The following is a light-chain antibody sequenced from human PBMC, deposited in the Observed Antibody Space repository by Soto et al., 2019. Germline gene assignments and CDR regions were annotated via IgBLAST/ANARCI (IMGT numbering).Light chain of an antibody. Sequence: EIVMKQSPATLSVSPGERATLSCRASQSVLSNLAWYQQRPGQAPRLLISGASTRAAGIPARFSGSGSGTEFTLSTSRLEPEDLAVYYCQQYGSSPLWTFGQGTKVDIK. J-gene: IGKJ1*01. CDR2: GAS. CDR3: QQYGSSPLWT. CDR1: QSVLSN. V-gene: IGKV3-15*01.